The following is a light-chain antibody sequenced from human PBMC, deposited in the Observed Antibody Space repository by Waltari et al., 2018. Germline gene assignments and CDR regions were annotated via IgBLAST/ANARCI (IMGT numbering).Light chain of an antibody. CDR1: QIISSNN. CDR3: QQYVNSASLT. Sequence: ELVLTQSPGTLSLSPGERATLSCRASQIISSNNLAWYQQKPGQAPRLLIYGASNRATGIPDRFSGGGSGTDFTLTISRLEPEDFAVYYCQQYVNSASLTFGGGTKVEIK. J-gene: IGKJ4*01. V-gene: IGKV3-20*01. CDR2: GAS.